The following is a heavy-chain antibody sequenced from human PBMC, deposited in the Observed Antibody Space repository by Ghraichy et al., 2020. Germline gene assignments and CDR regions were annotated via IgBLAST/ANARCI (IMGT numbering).Heavy chain of an antibody. CDR3: ARVRIHGGYGYYFDF. CDR1: GASISSGGYY. V-gene: IGHV4-31*01. J-gene: IGHJ4*02. Sequence: TLSLTCTVSGASISSGGYYWNWIRQHPGKGLEWIGYIYHSGTAYHNPSLKSQVTISVDTSQNQFSLNLSSMTAADTAVYYCARVRIHGGYGYYFDFWGQGTLVTVSS. CDR2: IYHSGTA. D-gene: IGHD5-12*01.